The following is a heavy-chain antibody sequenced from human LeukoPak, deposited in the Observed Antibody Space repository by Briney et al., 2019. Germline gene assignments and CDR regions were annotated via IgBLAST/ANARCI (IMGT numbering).Heavy chain of an antibody. V-gene: IGHV1-18*01. CDR3: ARDPAMYCSSTSCHVANWFDP. Sequence: ASVKASCKASGYTFTSYGISWVRQAPGQGLEWMGWISAYNGNTNYAQKLQGRVTMTTDTSTSTAYMELRSLRSDDTAVYYCARDPAMYCSSTSCHVANWFDPWGQGNPVTVSS. J-gene: IGHJ5*02. CDR2: ISAYNGNT. CDR1: GYTFTSYG. D-gene: IGHD2-2*01.